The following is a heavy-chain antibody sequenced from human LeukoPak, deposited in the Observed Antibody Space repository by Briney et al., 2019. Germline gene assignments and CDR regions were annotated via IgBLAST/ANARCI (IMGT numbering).Heavy chain of an antibody. CDR2: VSNDGNNK. CDR3: ARARIAAAVNWFLDL. D-gene: IGHD6-13*01. CDR1: GVTFSSNA. Sequence: GESLTLSCVASGVTFSSNAMHWVRQAPGKALEWVAVVSNDGNNKYADSVKGRFTISRDNSKNTLYLQMNSLRAEDTAVYYCARARIAAAVNWFLDLWGRGTLVTVSS. J-gene: IGHJ2*01. V-gene: IGHV3-30*04.